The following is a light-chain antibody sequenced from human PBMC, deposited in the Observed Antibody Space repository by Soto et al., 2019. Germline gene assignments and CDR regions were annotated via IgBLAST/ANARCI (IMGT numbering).Light chain of an antibody. J-gene: IGKJ2*01. CDR1: QSVSSSY. Sequence: EIVLTQSPGTLSLSPGERATLSCRASQSVSSSYLAWYQQKPGQAPRLLLYGASSRATGIPDRFSGSGSGTDFTLTISRLEPEEFAVYYCQQYGSSPPYTFGQGTKLEIK. CDR2: GAS. CDR3: QQYGSSPPYT. V-gene: IGKV3-20*01.